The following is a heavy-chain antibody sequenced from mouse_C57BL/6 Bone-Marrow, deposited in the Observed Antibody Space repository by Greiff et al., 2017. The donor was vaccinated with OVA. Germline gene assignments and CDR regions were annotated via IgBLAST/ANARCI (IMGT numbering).Heavy chain of an antibody. CDR2: IHPNSGST. CDR1: GYTFTSYW. Sequence: VKLQQPGAELVKPGASVKLSCKASGYTFTSYWMHWVKQRPGQGLEWIGMIHPNSGSTNYNEKFKSKATLTVDKSSSTAYMQLSSLTSEDSAVYYCARPGYYPFAYWGQGTLVTVSA. V-gene: IGHV1-64*01. CDR3: ARPGYYPFAY. J-gene: IGHJ3*01. D-gene: IGHD2-3*01.